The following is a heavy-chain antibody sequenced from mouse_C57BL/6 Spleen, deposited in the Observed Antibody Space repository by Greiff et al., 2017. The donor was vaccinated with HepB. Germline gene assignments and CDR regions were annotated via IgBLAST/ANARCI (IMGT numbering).Heavy chain of an antibody. CDR2: ISYDGSN. CDR3: AIGPYDGYYGFAY. CDR1: GYSITSGYY. Sequence: EVHLVESGPGLVKPSQSLSLTCSVTGYSITSGYYWNWIRQFPGNKLEWMGYISYDGSNNYNPSLKNRISITRDTSKNQFFLKLNSVTTEDTATYYCAIGPYDGYYGFAYWGQGTLVTVSA. J-gene: IGHJ3*01. D-gene: IGHD2-3*01. V-gene: IGHV3-6*01.